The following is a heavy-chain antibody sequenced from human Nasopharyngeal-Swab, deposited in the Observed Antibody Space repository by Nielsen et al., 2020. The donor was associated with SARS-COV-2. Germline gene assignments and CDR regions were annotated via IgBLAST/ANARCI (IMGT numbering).Heavy chain of an antibody. CDR1: GFTFSWHW. D-gene: IGHD2-15*01. J-gene: IGHJ5*02. V-gene: IGHV3-74*01. CDR3: AKDSGAGFCDDGSCFPTNH. CDR2: INTDGSNT. Sequence: GESLKISCAASGFTFSWHWMHWVRQAPGKGLVWVSYINTDGSNTKYADSVKGRFTISRDNAKNTLYLQMNSLRAEDTAVYYCAKDSGAGFCDDGSCFPTNHWGQGTLVTVSS.